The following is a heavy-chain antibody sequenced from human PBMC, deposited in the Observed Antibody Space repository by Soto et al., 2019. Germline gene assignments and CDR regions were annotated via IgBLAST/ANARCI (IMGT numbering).Heavy chain of an antibody. J-gene: IGHJ4*02. CDR3: ATVGIAVAGTGGFDY. Sequence: GSVKVSCKVSGYTLTELSMHWVRQAPGKGLEWMGGFDPEDGETIYAQKFQGRVTMTEDTSTDTAYMELSSLRSEDTAVYYCATVGIAVAGTGGFDYWGQGTLVTVSS. V-gene: IGHV1-24*01. CDR2: FDPEDGET. CDR1: GYTLTELS. D-gene: IGHD6-19*01.